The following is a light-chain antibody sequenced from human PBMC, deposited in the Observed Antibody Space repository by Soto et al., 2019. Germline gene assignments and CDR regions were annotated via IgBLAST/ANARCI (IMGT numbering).Light chain of an antibody. CDR3: QSSDYSLSGYV. J-gene: IGLJ1*01. V-gene: IGLV1-40*01. CDR1: SSNIGAGSD. Sequence: QSVLTQPPSVSGAPGQRVTISCTGSSSNIGAGSDVHWYQQLPGTVPKLLIFANINRPSGVPDRFSASKSGTSASLAITGRQADEEADYYCQSSDYSLSGYVFGTGTKVTVL. CDR2: ANI.